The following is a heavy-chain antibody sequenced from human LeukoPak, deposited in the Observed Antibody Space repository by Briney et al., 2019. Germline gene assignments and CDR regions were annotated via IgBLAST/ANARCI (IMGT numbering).Heavy chain of an antibody. V-gene: IGHV4-4*07. CDR2: IYSSGSL. CDR1: GGSIGNYY. CDR3: AVGITILGVAASFDS. J-gene: IGHJ4*02. D-gene: IGHD3-3*01. Sequence: PSETLSLTCTVSGGSIGNYYWSWIRQPAGKGLEWIGRIYSSGSLNYKPSLKSRVTISVEKSKNQFSLKLNSVTDADTAVYYCAVGITILGVAASFDSWGQGNLVIVSS.